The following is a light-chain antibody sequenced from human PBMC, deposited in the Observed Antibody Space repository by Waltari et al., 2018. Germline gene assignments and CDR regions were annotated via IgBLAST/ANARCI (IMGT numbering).Light chain of an antibody. V-gene: IGKV1-33*01. Sequence: EITQSPSSLSASFGSRVNITCQADQDVLTQVACFQQRPGTPPRLMIYGASTLHTGVPSRFSGSASGTVFTFTIAGLQPEDAATYYCQQYDSLPRAFGQGTKLEIK. CDR2: GAS. J-gene: IGKJ2*01. CDR3: QQYDSLPRA. CDR1: QDVLTQ.